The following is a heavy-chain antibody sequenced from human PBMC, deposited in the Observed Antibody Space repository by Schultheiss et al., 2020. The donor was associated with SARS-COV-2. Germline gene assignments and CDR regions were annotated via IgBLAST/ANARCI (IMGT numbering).Heavy chain of an antibody. CDR2: IYYSGST. V-gene: IGHV4-31*03. D-gene: IGHD1-1*01. CDR1: GGSISSGGYY. J-gene: IGHJ4*02. Sequence: SQTLSLTCTVSGGSISSGGYYWSWIRQHPGKGLEWIGYIYYSGSTNYNPSLKSRVTISVDTSKNQFSPKLSSVTAADTAVYYCARDSLENGSHFDYWGQGTLVTVSS. CDR3: ARDSLENGSHFDY.